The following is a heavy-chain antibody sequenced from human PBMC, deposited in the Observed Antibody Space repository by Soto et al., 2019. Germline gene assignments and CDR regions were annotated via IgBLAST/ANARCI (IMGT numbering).Heavy chain of an antibody. CDR3: ARGGIAVFDY. D-gene: IGHD6-19*01. CDR2: INHSGST. CDR1: GGSFSGYY. J-gene: IGHJ4*02. Sequence: SETLSLTCAVYGGSFSGYYWSWIRQPPGKGLEWIGEINHSGSTNYNPSLKSRVTISVDTSKNQFSLKLSSVTAADTAVYYCARGGIAVFDYWGQGTLATVSS. V-gene: IGHV4-34*01.